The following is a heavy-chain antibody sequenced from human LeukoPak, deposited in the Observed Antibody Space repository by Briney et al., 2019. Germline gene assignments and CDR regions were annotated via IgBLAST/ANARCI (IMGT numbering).Heavy chain of an antibody. Sequence: GGSLRLSCAASGFTLSIYSMTWVRQTPGKGPEWLSYISDSSSVIHYADSVEGRFTISRDNAKNSLYLQMNSLRAEDTAVYYCARGYGSSWFYSWGQGTQVTVSS. CDR3: ARGYGSSWFYS. D-gene: IGHD6-13*01. V-gene: IGHV3-48*04. J-gene: IGHJ5*01. CDR2: ISDSSSVI. CDR1: GFTLSIYS.